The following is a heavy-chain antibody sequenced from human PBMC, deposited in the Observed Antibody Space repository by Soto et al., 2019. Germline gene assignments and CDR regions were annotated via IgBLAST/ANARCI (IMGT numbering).Heavy chain of an antibody. CDR2: INWNSGSI. D-gene: IGHD6-13*01. CDR3: VKDESINWYSGHFRH. J-gene: IGHJ1*01. CDR1: GFTFDDYA. V-gene: IGHV3-9*01. Sequence: SLRLACAASGFTFDDYAMHWVRQVPGKGLEWVSGINWNSGSIGYADSVKGRFAISRDNAKNSLHLQMNSLRAEDTAFYYCVKDESINWYSGHFRHWGQGTLVTRLL.